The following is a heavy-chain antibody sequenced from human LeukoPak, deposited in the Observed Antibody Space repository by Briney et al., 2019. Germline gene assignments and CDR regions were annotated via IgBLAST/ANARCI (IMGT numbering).Heavy chain of an antibody. CDR2: IYISGNT. V-gene: IGHV4-61*02. J-gene: IGHJ3*02. D-gene: IGHD6-19*01. Sequence: SETLSLTCTVSGGSIKTGGYSWTWIRQPAGKGLEWLGRIYISGNTDQNPSLKSRVTVSMDSSKNQFSLEVKSVTAADTAVYYCTRGWSSAGVFDTWGQGTVVTVSS. CDR1: GGSIKTGGYS. CDR3: TRGWSSAGVFDT.